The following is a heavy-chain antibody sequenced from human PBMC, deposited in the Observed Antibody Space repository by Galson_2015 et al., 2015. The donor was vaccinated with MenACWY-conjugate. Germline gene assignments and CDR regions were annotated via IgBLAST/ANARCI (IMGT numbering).Heavy chain of an antibody. CDR1: GFTFNSFA. CDR3: ARGLGVASSFHR. CDR2: VSRDGTTT. J-gene: IGHJ1*01. V-gene: IGHV3-30*04. Sequence: SLRLSCAAPGFTFNSFAMHWVRQAPGKAPEWVAVVSRDGTTTYYADSLKDRVTISRDNSKSTVYLQLSNLRLDDTAMYFCARGLGVASSFHRWGQGTLSSSPQ. D-gene: IGHD6-19*01.